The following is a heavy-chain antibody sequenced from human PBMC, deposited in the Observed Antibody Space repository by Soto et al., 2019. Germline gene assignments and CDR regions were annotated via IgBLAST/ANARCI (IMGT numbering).Heavy chain of an antibody. CDR1: GDPIINGR. V-gene: IGHV4-59*01. Sequence: PSETLSLTCTVSGDPIINGRWNWIRQPPGKGLEWIGYIYDSGSTNYNPSLKSRVTISVDTSKNQFSLKLKSVTAADTAVYYCARGLFYNSWTPFFWGQGTLVTVSS. CDR3: ARGLFYNSWTPFF. J-gene: IGHJ4*02. CDR2: IYDSGST. D-gene: IGHD6-13*01.